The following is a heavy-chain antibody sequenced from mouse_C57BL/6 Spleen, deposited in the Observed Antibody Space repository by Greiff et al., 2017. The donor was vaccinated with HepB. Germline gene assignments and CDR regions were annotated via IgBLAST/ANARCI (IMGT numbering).Heavy chain of an antibody. CDR3: ATYYDYDWFAY. CDR2: ISSGSSTI. D-gene: IGHD2-4*01. CDR1: GFTFSDYG. J-gene: IGHJ3*01. V-gene: IGHV5-17*01. Sequence: DVKLQESGGGLVKPGGSLKLSCAASGFTFSDYGMHWVRQAPEKGLEWVAYISSGSSTIYYADTVKGRFTISRDNAKNTLFLQMTSLRSEDTAMYYCATYYDYDWFAYWGQGTLVTVSA.